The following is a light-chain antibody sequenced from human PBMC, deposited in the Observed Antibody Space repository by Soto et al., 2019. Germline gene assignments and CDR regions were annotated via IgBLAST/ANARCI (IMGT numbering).Light chain of an antibody. J-gene: IGKJ1*01. V-gene: IGKV1-5*03. Sequence: QMTQSPSTLSASVGDRVTITCWASQRVGSWWACHQQKAGGARKVLVYKASRLQNGVPSRFSGRGSGTEFTLTISSLQPDDVATYFCQHYSRDPWTFGQGTKVEIK. CDR2: KAS. CDR1: QRVGSW. CDR3: QHYSRDPWT.